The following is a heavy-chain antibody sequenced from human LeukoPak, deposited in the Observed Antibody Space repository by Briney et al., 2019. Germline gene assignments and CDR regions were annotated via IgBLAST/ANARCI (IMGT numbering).Heavy chain of an antibody. V-gene: IGHV3-7*05. Sequence: PGGSLRLSCATSGFTFSTYSMNWVRQAPGKGLEWVANINEEGSEKYYVDSVKGRFTISRDNAKNSLYLHMNSLRAEDTAVYYCASQVTIFGGGKYFDYWGQGTLVTVSS. D-gene: IGHD3-3*01. J-gene: IGHJ4*02. CDR2: INEEGSEK. CDR3: ASQVTIFGGGKYFDY. CDR1: GFTFSTYS.